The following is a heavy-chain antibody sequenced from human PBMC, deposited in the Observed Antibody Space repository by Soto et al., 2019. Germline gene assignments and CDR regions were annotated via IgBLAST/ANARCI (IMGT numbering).Heavy chain of an antibody. D-gene: IGHD6-13*01. CDR2: IYYSGST. V-gene: IGHV4-39*01. CDR1: GGSISSSRYY. Sequence: PSETLSLTCTVSGGSISSSRYYWGWIRQPPGKGLEWIGSIYYSGSTYYNPSLKSRVTISVDTSKNQFSLKLSSVTAADTAVYYCAIIAAAARTYYYYYYRDVGGKGTTVTVSS. J-gene: IGHJ6*03. CDR3: AIIAAAARTYYYYYYRDV.